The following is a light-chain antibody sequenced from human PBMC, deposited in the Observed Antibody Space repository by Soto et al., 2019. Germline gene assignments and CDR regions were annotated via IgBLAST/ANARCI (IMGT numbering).Light chain of an antibody. CDR3: QSYDSSLSGYVA. CDR2: SNN. J-gene: IGLJ2*01. CDR1: SSNIGAGYD. V-gene: IGLV1-40*01. Sequence: QSVLTQPPSVSGAPGQRVTISCTGSSSNIGAGYDVHWYQQLPGTAPKLLIFSNNNQPSGVPDRFSGSKSGTSASLAITGLQAEDEADYYCQSYDSSLSGYVAFGGGTKLTVL.